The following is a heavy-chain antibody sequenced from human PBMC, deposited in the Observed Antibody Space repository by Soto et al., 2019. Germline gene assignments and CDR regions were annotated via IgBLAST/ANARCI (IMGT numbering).Heavy chain of an antibody. J-gene: IGHJ3*02. CDR3: TREHIENSDGLYDAFDI. CDR2: MNPKSGGA. V-gene: IGHV1-2*02. D-gene: IGHD5-18*01. Sequence: ASVKVSCKTSGYTFTDYYTHWVRQAPGQGLEWMGWMNPKSGGAYFAQKFQGRVTLTRDTSIGTAYIEVNSLTSDDTAVYFCTREHIENSDGLYDAFDICGQGTMVTVSS. CDR1: GYTFTDYY.